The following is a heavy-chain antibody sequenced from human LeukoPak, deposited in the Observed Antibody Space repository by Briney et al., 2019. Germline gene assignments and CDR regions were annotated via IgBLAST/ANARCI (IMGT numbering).Heavy chain of an antibody. J-gene: IGHJ4*02. CDR2: IRSKANSYAT. Sequence: GGSLRLSCAASGFTFSGSAMHWVRQTSGKGLEWVGRIRSKANSYATAYAASVKGRFTISRDDSKNTAYLQMNSLKTEDTAVYYSTSSGYYVGYWGQGTLVTVSS. CDR1: GFTFSGSA. V-gene: IGHV3-73*01. CDR3: TSSGYYVGY. D-gene: IGHD3-22*01.